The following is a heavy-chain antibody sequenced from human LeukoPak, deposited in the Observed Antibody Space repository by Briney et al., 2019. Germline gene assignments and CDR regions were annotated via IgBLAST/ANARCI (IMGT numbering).Heavy chain of an antibody. V-gene: IGHV3-48*04. CDR3: AGVSRDYGSGSYYNDDY. J-gene: IGHJ4*02. Sequence: GGSLRLSCAASGFTFSSYSMNWVRQAPGKGLEWVSYISSSSSTIYYADSVKGRFTISRDNAKNSLYLQMNSLRAEDTAVYYCAGVSRDYGSGSYYNDDYWGQGTLVTVSS. CDR2: ISSSSSTI. CDR1: GFTFSSYS. D-gene: IGHD3-10*01.